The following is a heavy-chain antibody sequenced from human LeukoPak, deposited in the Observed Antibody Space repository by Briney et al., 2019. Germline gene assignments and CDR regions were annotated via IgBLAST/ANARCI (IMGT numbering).Heavy chain of an antibody. CDR3: ARDWFHAIDY. J-gene: IGHJ4*02. CDR1: GFTFSDTW. V-gene: IGHV3-74*01. CDR2: IRSDGSDT. D-gene: IGHD2/OR15-2a*01. Sequence: GGSLRLSCAAPGFTFSDTWMHWVRQAPGEGLVWVSRIRSDGSDTRYAESVKGRFTVSRDNAKNTLYLQMNSLRAEDTAVYYCARDWFHAIDYWGQGTLVTVSS.